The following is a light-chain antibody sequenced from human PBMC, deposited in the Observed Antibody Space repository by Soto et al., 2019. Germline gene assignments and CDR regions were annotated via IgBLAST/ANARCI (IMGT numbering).Light chain of an antibody. V-gene: IGKV3-20*01. J-gene: IGKJ5*01. Sequence: EIVFTQSPGTLSFSPGERATLSCRASQSVSSSYLAWYQQKPGQPPRLLIYGASSRATGIPDRFSGSGSGTDFTLTISRLEPEDFAVFYCQHYDSLPITFGQGTRLEIK. CDR3: QHYDSLPIT. CDR1: QSVSSSY. CDR2: GAS.